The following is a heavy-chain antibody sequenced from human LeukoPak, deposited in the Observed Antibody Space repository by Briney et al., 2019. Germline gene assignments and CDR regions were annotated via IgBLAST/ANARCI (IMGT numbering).Heavy chain of an antibody. CDR2: INGGNDAT. J-gene: IGHJ4*02. Sequence: GGSLRLSCAASGFTVFNYAMAWVRQAPGKGLEWVSAINGGNDATNYANSVKGRFTISRDNAKNSLYLQMNSLRAEDTAVYYCAREPTYSSSWHTTCDYWGQGTLVTVSS. CDR1: GFTVFNYA. V-gene: IGHV3-23*01. D-gene: IGHD6-13*01. CDR3: AREPTYSSSWHTTCDY.